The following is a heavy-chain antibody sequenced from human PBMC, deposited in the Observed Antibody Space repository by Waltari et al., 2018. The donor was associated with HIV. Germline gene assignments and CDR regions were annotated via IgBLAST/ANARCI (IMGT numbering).Heavy chain of an antibody. CDR1: GFNFRNFA. V-gene: IGHV3-23*01. D-gene: IGHD2-8*01. Sequence: EVQLLESGGGLVQPGGSLRLSCTASGFNFRNFAMSWVRQAPGKGPERVSALSGSGSTASYADFVKVRFTISRDFSNNTLFLQMNNLRAEDTAVYFCAKSMRDLRPSAFDVWGQGTMVAISS. CDR3: AKSMRDLRPSAFDV. CDR2: LSGSGSTA. J-gene: IGHJ3*01.